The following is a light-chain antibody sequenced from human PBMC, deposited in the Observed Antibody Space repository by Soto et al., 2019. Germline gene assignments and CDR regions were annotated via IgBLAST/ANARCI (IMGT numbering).Light chain of an antibody. J-gene: IGLJ2*01. Sequence: QSALTQPASVSGSPGQSITISCTGTSSDVGSYNLVSWYQLHPGKAPKLMIYEVTKRPSGVSNRFSGSKSGNTASLTISGLQAEDEADYYCCSYTGSSTFVAFGGGTKVTVL. CDR2: EVT. V-gene: IGLV2-23*02. CDR3: CSYTGSSTFVA. CDR1: SSDVGSYNL.